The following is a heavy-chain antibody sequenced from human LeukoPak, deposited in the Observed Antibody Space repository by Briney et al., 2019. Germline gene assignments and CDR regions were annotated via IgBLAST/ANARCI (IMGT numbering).Heavy chain of an antibody. D-gene: IGHD5-18*01. J-gene: IGHJ4*02. CDR2: VRYDGKNK. CDR3: AKGRDTSMGIFDY. CDR1: GFVFSSYD. V-gene: IGHV3-30*02. Sequence: GGSLRLSCVASGFVFSSYDMHWVRQAPGKGLEWVTFVRYDGKNKYQADSVKGRFTISRDNSKNMLYLQMDRLGVEDTAVYYCAKGRDTSMGIFDYWGQGTLVTVSS.